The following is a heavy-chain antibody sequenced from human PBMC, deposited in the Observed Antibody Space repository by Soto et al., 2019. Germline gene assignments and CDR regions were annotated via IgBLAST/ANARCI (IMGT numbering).Heavy chain of an antibody. J-gene: IGHJ4*02. CDR2: INSDGSST. CDR3: ARVKDGYNSFDY. V-gene: IGHV3-74*01. Sequence: GGSLRLSCAASGFTFSSYWMHWVRQAPGKGLVWVSRINSDGSSTSYADSVRGRFTISRDNAKNTLYLQMNSLRAEDTAVYYCARVKDGYNSFDYWGQGTLVTVSS. CDR1: GFTFSSYW. D-gene: IGHD5-12*01.